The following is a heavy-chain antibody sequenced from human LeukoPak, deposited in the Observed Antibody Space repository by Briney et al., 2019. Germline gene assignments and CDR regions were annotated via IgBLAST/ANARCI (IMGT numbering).Heavy chain of an antibody. D-gene: IGHD3-22*01. Sequence: GGSLRLSCAASGFIFSDYIMHWLRQAPGRGLEWVALISHDAGNKHFADSVKGRFTISRDNSKNTMYLEMNDVRPDDSAMYYCAREGGSSGSAGWFDPWGQGTPVTVSS. CDR1: GFIFSDYI. J-gene: IGHJ5*02. CDR2: ISHDAGNK. V-gene: IGHV3-30-3*01. CDR3: AREGGSSGSAGWFDP.